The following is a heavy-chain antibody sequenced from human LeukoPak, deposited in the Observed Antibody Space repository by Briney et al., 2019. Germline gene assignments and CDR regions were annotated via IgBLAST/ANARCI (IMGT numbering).Heavy chain of an antibody. D-gene: IGHD5-24*01. CDR2: ITDNGGDR. J-gene: IGHJ4*02. CDR3: ARDGSWGWAQYDY. Sequence: PGGSLRLSCAASGFTFSSHGMGWVHQAPGKGLEWVAGITDNGGDRNYADSVKGRFTISRDNSKSTLDLQMNSLRAEDTALYYCARDGSWGWAQYDYWGQGILVTVSS. CDR1: GFTFSSHG. V-gene: IGHV3-23*01.